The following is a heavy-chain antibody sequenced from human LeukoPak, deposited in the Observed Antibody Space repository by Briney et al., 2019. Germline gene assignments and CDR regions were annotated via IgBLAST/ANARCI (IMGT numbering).Heavy chain of an antibody. CDR2: IYYSGST. D-gene: IGHD3-22*01. V-gene: IGHV4-59*12. CDR1: GGSISSYY. CDR3: ARATYYYDSSGYLPIDY. J-gene: IGHJ4*02. Sequence: SETLSLTCTVPGGSISSYYWSWIRQPPGKGLEWIGYIYYSGSTNSTPSLKSRVTISVDKSKNQFSLKLSSVTAADTAVYYWARATYYYDSSGYLPIDYWGQGTLVTVSS.